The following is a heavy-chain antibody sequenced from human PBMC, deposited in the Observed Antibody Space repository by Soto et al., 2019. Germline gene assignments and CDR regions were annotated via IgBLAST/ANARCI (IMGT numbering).Heavy chain of an antibody. Sequence: GGSLRLSCAASGFTFSSYGMHWVRQAPGKGLEWVAVISYDGSNKYYADSVKGRFTISRDNSKNTLYLQMNSLRAEDTAVYYCAKDRHYYDSSGPPAAYWGQGTLATFS. V-gene: IGHV3-30*18. D-gene: IGHD3-22*01. J-gene: IGHJ1*01. CDR2: ISYDGSNK. CDR1: GFTFSSYG. CDR3: AKDRHYYDSSGPPAAY.